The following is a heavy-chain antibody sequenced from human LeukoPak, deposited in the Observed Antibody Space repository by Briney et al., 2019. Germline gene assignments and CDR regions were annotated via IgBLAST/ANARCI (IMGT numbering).Heavy chain of an antibody. V-gene: IGHV1-69*04. CDR3: AVVVKDMNTYYYGMDV. CDR1: GGTFSSYA. J-gene: IGHJ6*02. Sequence: SVKVSCKASGGTFSSYAISWVRKAPGQGLEWMGRIIPILGIANYAQKFQGRVTITADKSTSTAYMELSSLRSEDTAVYYCAVVVKDMNTYYYGMDVWGQGTTVTVSS. D-gene: IGHD3-22*01. CDR2: IIPILGIA.